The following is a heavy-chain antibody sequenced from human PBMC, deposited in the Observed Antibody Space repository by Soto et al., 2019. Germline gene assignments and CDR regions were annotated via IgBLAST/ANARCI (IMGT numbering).Heavy chain of an antibody. Sequence: EVQLLESGGGLVQPGGSLRLSCAASGFTFSSYAMSWVRQAPGKGLEWVSAISGSGGSTYYAESVKGRLTISRDNSKNTLYLQMNSLRAEDTAVYYCAKDMGGIAARPGGGYFDYWGQGTLVTVSS. CDR1: GFTFSSYA. D-gene: IGHD6-6*01. V-gene: IGHV3-23*01. CDR3: AKDMGGIAARPGGGYFDY. CDR2: ISGSGGST. J-gene: IGHJ4*02.